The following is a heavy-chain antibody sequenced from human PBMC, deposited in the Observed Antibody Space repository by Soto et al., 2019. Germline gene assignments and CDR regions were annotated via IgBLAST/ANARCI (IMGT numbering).Heavy chain of an antibody. J-gene: IGHJ3*02. Sequence: GGSLRLSCAASGFTVSSNYMSWVRQAPGKGLEWVSVIYSGGSTYYADSVKGRFTISRDNSKNTLYLQMNSLRAEDTAVYYCASSIYHSSGWWAGAFDIWGQGTMVTVSS. CDR3: ASSIYHSSGWWAGAFDI. CDR1: GFTVSSNY. V-gene: IGHV3-53*01. CDR2: IYSGGST. D-gene: IGHD6-19*01.